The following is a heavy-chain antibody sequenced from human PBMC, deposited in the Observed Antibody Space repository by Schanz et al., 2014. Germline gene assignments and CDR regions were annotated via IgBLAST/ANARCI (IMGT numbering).Heavy chain of an antibody. CDR2: ISGSGAST. CDR1: GFTLSSYG. Sequence: VHLLESGGGLVEPGRSLRLSCAASGFTLSSYGMHWVRQAPGKGLEWVSGISGSGASTYYADSVKGRFTISRDNAKNSLYLQMNSLRAEDTAVYYCAKGRFGELSAFDIWGQGTMVTVSS. D-gene: IGHD3-10*01. J-gene: IGHJ3*02. V-gene: IGHV3-23*01. CDR3: AKGRFGELSAFDI.